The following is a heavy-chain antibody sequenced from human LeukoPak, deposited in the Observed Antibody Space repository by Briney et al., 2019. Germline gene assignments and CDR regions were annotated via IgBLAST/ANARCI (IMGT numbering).Heavy chain of an antibody. Sequence: GESLKISCKGSGYSFTSYWIGWVRQMPGKGLEWMGIIYPGDSDTRYSPSFQGQVTVSADKSISTAYLQWSSLKASDTAMYYCARRITFGGVIPDPWGQGTLVTVSS. CDR3: ARRITFGGVIPDP. CDR2: IYPGDSDT. J-gene: IGHJ5*02. D-gene: IGHD3-16*02. V-gene: IGHV5-51*01. CDR1: GYSFTSYW.